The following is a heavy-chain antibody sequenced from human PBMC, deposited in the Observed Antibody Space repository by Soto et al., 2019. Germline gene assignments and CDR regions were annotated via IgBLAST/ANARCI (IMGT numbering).Heavy chain of an antibody. D-gene: IGHD2-15*01. CDR3: AREDCSGGSCYRWFIDY. CDR2: INAGNGNT. CDR1: GYTFTSYG. Sequence: ASVKVSCKASGYTFTSYGISWVRQAPGQGLEWMGWINAGNGNTKYSQKFQGRVTITRDTSASTAYMELSSLRSEDTAVYYCAREDCSGGSCYRWFIDYWGQGTLVTVSS. J-gene: IGHJ4*02. V-gene: IGHV1-3*01.